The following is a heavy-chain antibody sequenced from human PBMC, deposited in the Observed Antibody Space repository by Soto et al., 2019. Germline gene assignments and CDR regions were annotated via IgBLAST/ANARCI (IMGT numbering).Heavy chain of an antibody. CDR2: FDPEDGET. D-gene: IGHD2-8*01. J-gene: IGHJ3*02. CDR3: ATVDCTNGVCYKGPDDVFDI. CDR1: GYTLTELS. Sequence: GASVKVSCKVSGYTLTELSMHWVRQAPGKGLEWMGGFDPEDGETIYAQKFQGRVTMTEDTSTDTAYMKLSSLRSKDTAVYYCATVDCTNGVCYKGPDDVFDIWGQGKMVTVSS. V-gene: IGHV1-24*01.